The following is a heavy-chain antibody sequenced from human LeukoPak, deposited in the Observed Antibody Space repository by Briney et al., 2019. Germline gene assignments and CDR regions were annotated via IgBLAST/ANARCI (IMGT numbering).Heavy chain of an antibody. D-gene: IGHD3/OR15-3a*01. J-gene: IGHJ4*02. V-gene: IGHV4-59*01. CDR2: IYYSGST. CDR3: ASGLGY. CDR1: GGSISSYY. Sequence: SETLSLTCTVSGGSISSYYWSWIRQPPGKGLEWIGYIYYSGSTNYNPSLKSRVTISVDTSKNQFSLKLSSVTAADTAVYYCASGLGYWGQGTLVTVSS.